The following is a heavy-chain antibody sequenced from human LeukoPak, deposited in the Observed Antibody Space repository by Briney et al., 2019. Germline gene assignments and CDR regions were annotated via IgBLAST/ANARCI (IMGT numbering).Heavy chain of an antibody. V-gene: IGHV3-30*18. CDR2: ISYDGSNK. J-gene: IGHJ4*02. CDR1: GFTFSSYS. Sequence: GGSLRLSCAASGFTFSSYSMHWVRQAPGKGLEWVAVISYDGSNKYYADSVKGRFTISRDNSKNTLYLQMNSLRAEDTAVYYCAKGELSSGYFDYWGQGTLVTVSS. D-gene: IGHD6-19*01. CDR3: AKGELSSGYFDY.